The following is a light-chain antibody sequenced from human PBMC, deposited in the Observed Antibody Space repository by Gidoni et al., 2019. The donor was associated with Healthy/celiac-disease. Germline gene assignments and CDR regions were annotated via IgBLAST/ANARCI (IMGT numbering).Light chain of an antibody. Sequence: EIVLTQSPGTLSLSPGERATLSCRASQSVSSSYLAWYQQKPGQAPRLLIYGASSRATGIPARFSGSGSGTDFTLPISRLEPEDFAVYYCQQYGSSPPYTFGQGTKLEIK. V-gene: IGKV3-20*01. CDR1: QSVSSSY. J-gene: IGKJ2*01. CDR2: GAS. CDR3: QQYGSSPPYT.